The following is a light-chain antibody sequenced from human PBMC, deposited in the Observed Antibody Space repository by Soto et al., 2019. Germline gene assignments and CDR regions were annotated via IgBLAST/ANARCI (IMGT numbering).Light chain of an antibody. CDR3: QHYNSYSEA. CDR1: QTISSW. Sequence: DIQMTQSPATLSGSVGDRVTITCRASQTISSWLAWYQQKPGKAPKLLIYEASTLNSGVPSRFSGSGSGTEFTLTISSLQPDDFATYYCQHYNSYSEAFGQGTKVELK. V-gene: IGKV1-5*03. J-gene: IGKJ1*01. CDR2: EAS.